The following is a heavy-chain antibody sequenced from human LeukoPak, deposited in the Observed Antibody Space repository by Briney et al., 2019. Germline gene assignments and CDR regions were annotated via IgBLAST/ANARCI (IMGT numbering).Heavy chain of an antibody. D-gene: IGHD2-2*01. Sequence: GGSLRLSCVVSGYTFSSYAMSWVRQAPGKGLEWVSGISGSGGSTYYADSVKGRFTISRDDTKNTLYLQMNSLRAEDTAVYYCAKDRHAPGRYCSSTSCFPFDSWGQGTLVTVSS. CDR2: ISGSGGST. J-gene: IGHJ5*01. CDR3: AKDRHAPGRYCSSTSCFPFDS. V-gene: IGHV3-23*01. CDR1: GYTFSSYA.